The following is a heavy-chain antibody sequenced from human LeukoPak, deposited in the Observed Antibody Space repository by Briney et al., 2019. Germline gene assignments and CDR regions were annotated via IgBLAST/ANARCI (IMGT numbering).Heavy chain of an antibody. D-gene: IGHD3-3*01. CDR1: GYTFTSYY. CDR2: INPSGGST. Sequence: WASVKVSCKASGYTFTSYYMHWVRQAPGQGLEWMGIINPSGGSTSYAQKFQGRVTMTRDTSTSTVYMELSSLRSEDTAVYYCARDLYATIFGVVITNYYYYYGMDVWGQGTTVTVSS. V-gene: IGHV1-46*01. J-gene: IGHJ6*02. CDR3: ARDLYATIFGVVITNYYYYYGMDV.